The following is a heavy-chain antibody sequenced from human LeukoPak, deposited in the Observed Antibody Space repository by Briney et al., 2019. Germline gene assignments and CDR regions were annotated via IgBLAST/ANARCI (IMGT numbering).Heavy chain of an antibody. CDR2: IYHSGST. Sequence: SETLSLTCTVSGYSISSGYCWGWIRQPPGKGLEWIGSIYHSGSTYYNPSLKSRVTISVDKSKNQFSLKLSSVTAADTAVYYCARGLVDYWGQGTLVTVSS. J-gene: IGHJ4*02. CDR3: ARGLVDY. CDR1: GYSISSGYC. V-gene: IGHV4-38-2*02.